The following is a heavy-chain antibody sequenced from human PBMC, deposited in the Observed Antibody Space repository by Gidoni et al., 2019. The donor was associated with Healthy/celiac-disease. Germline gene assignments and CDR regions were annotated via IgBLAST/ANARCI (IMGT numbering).Heavy chain of an antibody. D-gene: IGHD3-10*01. V-gene: IGHV1-3*01. Sequence: QVQLVQSGAEVKKPGASVKVSCKASGYTFTSYAMHWVRQAPGQRLEWMGWINAGNGNTKYSQKLQGRVTITRDTSASTAYMELSSLRSEDTAVYYCARAWFGEVDPWGQGTLVTVSS. J-gene: IGHJ5*02. CDR2: INAGNGNT. CDR1: GYTFTSYA. CDR3: ARAWFGEVDP.